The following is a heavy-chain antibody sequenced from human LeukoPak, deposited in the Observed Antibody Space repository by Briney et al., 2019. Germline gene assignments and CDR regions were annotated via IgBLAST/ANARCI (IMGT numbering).Heavy chain of an antibody. Sequence: SETLSLTCTVSGGSISSVNYYWSWIRQPAGKGLEWIGRIYTSGSTNYNPSLKSRVTISVDTSKNQFSLELTSVTAADTAVYYCARTESWSGYMDFWGQGTLVTVSS. CDR1: GGSISSVNYY. V-gene: IGHV4-61*02. CDR3: ARTESWSGYMDF. J-gene: IGHJ4*02. CDR2: IYTSGST. D-gene: IGHD3-3*01.